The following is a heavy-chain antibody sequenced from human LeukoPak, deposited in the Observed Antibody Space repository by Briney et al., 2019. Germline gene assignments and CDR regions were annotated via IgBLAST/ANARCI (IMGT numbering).Heavy chain of an antibody. CDR3: ARGRPPGPYYYMDV. V-gene: IGHV3-11*01. CDR1: GFTFSDYY. J-gene: IGHJ6*03. Sequence: GGSLRLSCAASGFTFSDYYMSWIRQAPGKGLEWVSYISSSGSTIYYADSVKGRFTISRDNAKNSLYLQINSLRAEDTAVYYCARGRPPGPYYYMDVWGKGTTVTVSS. CDR2: ISSSGSTI.